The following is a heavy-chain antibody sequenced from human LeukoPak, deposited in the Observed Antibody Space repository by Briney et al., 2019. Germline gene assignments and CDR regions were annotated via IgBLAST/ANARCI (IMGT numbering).Heavy chain of an antibody. CDR3: AKGSGNGYGSGPFDY. D-gene: IGHD3-10*01. V-gene: IGHV3-23*01. CDR1: GFTFSSYS. J-gene: IGHJ4*02. CDR2: ISTTSTET. Sequence: PGGSLRPSCAASGFTFSSYSLNWVRQAPGKGLEWVSAISTTSTETHYADSVKGRFTISRDNSKNTLSLQMSSLRAEDTALYYCAKGSGNGYGSGPFDYWGQGTLVTVSS.